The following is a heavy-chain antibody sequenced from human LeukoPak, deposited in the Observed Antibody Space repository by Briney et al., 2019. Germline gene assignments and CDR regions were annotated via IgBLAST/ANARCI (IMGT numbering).Heavy chain of an antibody. Sequence: GGSLRLSCAASGFTLSRYSINWVRPAPGEGLEWVSSISSSSSYTNYPDSRKGRFTTSRDNAKTSLYPQMNRLRAEDTAVYYCARHNSRAFDPWGQGTLVTVSS. CDR1: GFTLSRYS. CDR2: ISSSSSYT. CDR3: ARHNSRAFDP. V-gene: IGHV3-21*06. D-gene: IGHD2/OR15-2a*01. J-gene: IGHJ5*02.